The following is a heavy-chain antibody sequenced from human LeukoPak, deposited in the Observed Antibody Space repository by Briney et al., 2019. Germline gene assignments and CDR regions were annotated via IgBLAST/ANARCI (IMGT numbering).Heavy chain of an antibody. V-gene: IGHV3-15*01. CDR1: GFTVSSNY. D-gene: IGHD1-26*01. J-gene: IGHJ4*02. CDR3: QGGRF. CDR2: IKSKTDGGTT. Sequence: GGSLRLSCAASGFTVSSNYMSWVRQAPGKGLEWVGRIKSKTDGGTTDYAAPVKGRFSISRDDSKNTLYLQMNSLKSEDTAVYYCQGGRFWGQGTLVTVSS.